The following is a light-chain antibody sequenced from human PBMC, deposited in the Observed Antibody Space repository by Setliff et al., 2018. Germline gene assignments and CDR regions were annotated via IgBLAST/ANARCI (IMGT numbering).Light chain of an antibody. Sequence: QSVLTQPASVSGSPGQSITISCTETSRDIGDYIYVSWYQQHPGKAPKLMIYDVTNRPPGVSNRFSGSKSGNTASLTISGLQAEDEAEYYCRSFTDSSILLFGTGTKVTVL. CDR3: RSFTDSSILL. CDR1: SRDIGDYIY. CDR2: DVT. J-gene: IGLJ1*01. V-gene: IGLV2-14*03.